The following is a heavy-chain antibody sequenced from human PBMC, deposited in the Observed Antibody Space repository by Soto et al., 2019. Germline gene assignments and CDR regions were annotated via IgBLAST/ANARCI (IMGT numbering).Heavy chain of an antibody. CDR3: ARGDSTVSSVFDY. CDR1: GGPFSSGGYY. V-gene: IGHV4-31*03. Sequence: QVQLQESGPGLVKPSQTLSLTCTVSGGPFSSGGYYWSWIRQEPGKGLEWIEYIYQNGDTSYNPSLKSRVTISADTSKTQFSLKLSSVTAADTAVYYCARGDSTVSSVFDYWGQGMLVTVSS. CDR2: IYQNGDT. J-gene: IGHJ4*02. D-gene: IGHD4-17*01.